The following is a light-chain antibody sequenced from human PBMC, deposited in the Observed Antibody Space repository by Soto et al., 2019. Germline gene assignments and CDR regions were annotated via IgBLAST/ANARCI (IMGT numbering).Light chain of an antibody. CDR2: KAS. CDR3: QHYNSYSEA. CDR1: QTISSW. J-gene: IGKJ1*01. Sequence: DIQMTQSPSTLSASVGDRVTITCRASQTISSWSAWYQQKPGKAPKLLIYKASTLKSGVPSRFSGSGSGTEFPLTISSLQPDDFATYYCQHYNSYSEAFGQGTKVDIK. V-gene: IGKV1-5*03.